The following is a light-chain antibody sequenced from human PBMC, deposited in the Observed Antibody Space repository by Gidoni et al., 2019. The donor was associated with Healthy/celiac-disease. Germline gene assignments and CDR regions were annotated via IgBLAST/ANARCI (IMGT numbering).Light chain of an antibody. CDR2: GAA. V-gene: IGKV3-15*01. CDR1: QSVSSN. J-gene: IGKJ2*01. Sequence: IVLTQSPATLSVSPGERATLSCRASQSVSSNLAWYQQKPGQAPRLLIYGAATRATGSPATFSGSGCGTEFTLTISSLQSEDFAVYYCQQYNDWPPYTFGQGTKLEIK. CDR3: QQYNDWPPYT.